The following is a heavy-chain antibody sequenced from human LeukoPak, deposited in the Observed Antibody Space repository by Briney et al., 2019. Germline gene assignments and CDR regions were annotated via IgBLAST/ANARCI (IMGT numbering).Heavy chain of an antibody. V-gene: IGHV1-8*02. CDR3: ARTLNWGPSQEDYGMDV. J-gene: IGHJ6*02. CDR1: GYTFTGYY. D-gene: IGHD7-27*01. Sequence: ASVKVSCKASGYTFTGYYMHWVRQAPGQGLEWMGWMNPNSGNTGYAQKFQGRVTMTRNTSISTAYMELSSLRSEDTAVYYCARTLNWGPSQEDYGMDVWGQGTTVTVSS. CDR2: MNPNSGNT.